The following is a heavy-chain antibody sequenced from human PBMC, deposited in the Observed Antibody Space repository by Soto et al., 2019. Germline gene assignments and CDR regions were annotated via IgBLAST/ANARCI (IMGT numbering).Heavy chain of an antibody. J-gene: IGHJ4*02. CDR2: VYYSGTT. D-gene: IGHD3-22*01. CDR3: ARDNGREQYYDSSGYWYYFDY. V-gene: IGHV4-59*01. CDR1: GGSFSTYY. Sequence: SETLSLTCTVSGGSFSTYYWSWIRQPPGKRLEWIGYVYYSGTTNYNPSLKSRVTISVDTSKNQFSLKLSSVTAADTAVYYCARDNGREQYYDSSGYWYYFDYWGQGTLVTVSS.